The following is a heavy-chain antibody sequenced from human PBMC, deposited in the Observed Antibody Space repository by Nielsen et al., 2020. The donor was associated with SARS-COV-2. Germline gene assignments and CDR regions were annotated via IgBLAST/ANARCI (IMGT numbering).Heavy chain of an antibody. J-gene: IGHJ4*02. V-gene: IGHV1-69*06. D-gene: IGHD5-18*01. CDR1: GGTFSSYD. Sequence: SVKVSCKASGGTFSSYDISWVRQAPGQGLEWMGGVITIFGTANYAQKFQGRVTITADKSTSTAYMELSSLRSEDTAVYYCAAQRDTAMPNDYWGQGTLVTVSS. CDR3: AAQRDTAMPNDY. CDR2: VITIFGTA.